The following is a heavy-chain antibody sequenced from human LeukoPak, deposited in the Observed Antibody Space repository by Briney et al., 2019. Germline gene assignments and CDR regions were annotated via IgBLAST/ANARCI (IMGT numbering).Heavy chain of an antibody. D-gene: IGHD1-1*01. CDR1: GFIFSRHW. CDR3: ARLPETVTHWDY. Sequence: GGSLRHSCAASGFIFSRHWMSWVRQAPGKGLEWVGSVNPDGSTNQYVDSLKGRFTISRDNGKNSLYLQMTSLRADDTAFYYCARLPETVTHWDYWGRGTLITVSS. J-gene: IGHJ4*02. CDR2: VNPDGSTN. V-gene: IGHV3-7*01.